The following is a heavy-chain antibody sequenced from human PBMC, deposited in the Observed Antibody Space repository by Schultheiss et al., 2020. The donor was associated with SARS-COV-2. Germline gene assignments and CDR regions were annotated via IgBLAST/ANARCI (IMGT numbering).Heavy chain of an antibody. V-gene: IGHV3-23*01. J-gene: IGHJ3*01. CDR3: AKVKWNVAGPRDPFDV. CDR2: ISGIGDKT. CDR1: GFSVTTYG. D-gene: IGHD6-13*01. Sequence: GESLKISCAASGFSVTTYGMNWVRQAPGKGLEWVADISGIGDKTDYADSVKGRFTISRDNSKNTLYLQMNSLRAEDTAIYYCAKVKWNVAGPRDPFDVWGQGTMVTVSS.